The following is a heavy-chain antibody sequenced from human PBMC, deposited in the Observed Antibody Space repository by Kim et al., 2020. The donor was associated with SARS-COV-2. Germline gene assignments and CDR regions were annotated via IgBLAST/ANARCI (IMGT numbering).Heavy chain of an antibody. CDR3: ARDGPYFDWLPGFPHGWFDP. CDR2: IIPIFGTA. V-gene: IGHV1-69*13. D-gene: IGHD3-9*01. CDR1: GGTFSSYA. Sequence: SVKVSCKASGGTFSSYAISWVRQAPGQGLEWMGGIIPIFGTANYAQKFQGRVTITADESTSTAYMELSSLRSEDTAVYYCARDGPYFDWLPGFPHGWFDPWGQGTLVTVSS. J-gene: IGHJ5*02.